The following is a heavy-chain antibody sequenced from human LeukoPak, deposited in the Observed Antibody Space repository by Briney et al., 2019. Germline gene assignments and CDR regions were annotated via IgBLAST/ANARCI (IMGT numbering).Heavy chain of an antibody. D-gene: IGHD3-3*01. CDR2: ISGSGGST. Sequence: GGSLRLSCPASGFTFSSYAMSWVRQAPGKGLEWVSAISGSGGSTYYADSVKGRFTISRDNSKNTLYLQMNSLRAEDTAVYYCAKDQGKTKLRFLEWLLADYWGQGTLVTVSS. CDR1: GFTFSSYA. V-gene: IGHV3-23*01. J-gene: IGHJ4*02. CDR3: AKDQGKTKLRFLEWLLADY.